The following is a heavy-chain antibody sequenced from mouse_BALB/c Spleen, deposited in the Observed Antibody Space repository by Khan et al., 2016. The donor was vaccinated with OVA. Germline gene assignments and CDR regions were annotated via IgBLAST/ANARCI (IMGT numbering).Heavy chain of an antibody. Sequence: QVQLKESGAELVRPGTSVRLSCKTSGYIFTSYWIHWVKQRSGQGLEWIARIYPGTDNTYYHEKFKDKATLTADKSSSTAYLQLSSLKSEDSAVFVCAIEEALYYLDYWGQGTTLTGSS. CDR2: IYPGTDNT. CDR3: AIEEALYYLDY. D-gene: IGHD3-2*02. V-gene: IGHV1-76*01. CDR1: GYIFTSYW. J-gene: IGHJ2*01.